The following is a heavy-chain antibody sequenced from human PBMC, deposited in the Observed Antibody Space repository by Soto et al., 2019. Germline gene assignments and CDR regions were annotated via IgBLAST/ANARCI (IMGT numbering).Heavy chain of an antibody. Sequence: SETLSLTCAVSGYSIISGYYLVLIRHPPGKVLEWIGSIYHSGSTYYNPSLKSRVTISVDTSKNQFSLKLSSVTAADTAVYYCARGKGRGSGSYNRDDAFDIWGQGTMVTVSS. V-gene: IGHV4-38-2*01. J-gene: IGHJ3*02. D-gene: IGHD1-26*01. CDR2: IYHSGST. CDR3: ARGKGRGSGSYNRDDAFDI. CDR1: GYSIISGYY.